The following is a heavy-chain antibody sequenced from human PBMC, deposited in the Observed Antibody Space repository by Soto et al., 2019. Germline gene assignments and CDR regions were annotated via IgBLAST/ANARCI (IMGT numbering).Heavy chain of an antibody. CDR1: GFTFSSYW. CDR3: ARGAVWGSYRAFYYMDV. D-gene: IGHD3-16*02. V-gene: IGHV3-7*01. Sequence: GGSLRLSCAASGFTFSSYWMSWVRQAPGKGLEWVANIKQDGSEKYYVDSVKGRFTISSDNAKNSLYLQMNSLRAEDTAVYYCARGAVWGSYRAFYYMDVWGKGTTVTVSS. CDR2: IKQDGSEK. J-gene: IGHJ6*03.